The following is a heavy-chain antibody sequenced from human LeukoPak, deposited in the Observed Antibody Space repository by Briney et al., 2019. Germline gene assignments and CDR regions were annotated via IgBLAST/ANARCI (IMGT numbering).Heavy chain of an antibody. V-gene: IGHV4-39*01. CDR1: GGSISSSSYY. Sequence: SETLSLTXTVSGGSISSSSYYWGWVRQPPGKGLEWIGSIYYSGSTYYNPSLKSRVTISVDTSKNQFSLKLSSVTAADTAVYYCARLSYYYDSSGPEYFQHWGQGTLVTVSS. CDR2: IYYSGST. D-gene: IGHD3-22*01. CDR3: ARLSYYYDSSGPEYFQH. J-gene: IGHJ1*01.